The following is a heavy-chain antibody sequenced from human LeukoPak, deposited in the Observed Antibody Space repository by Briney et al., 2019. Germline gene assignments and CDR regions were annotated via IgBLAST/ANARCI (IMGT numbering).Heavy chain of an antibody. CDR2: IDNCSRM. Sequence: SETLSLTCTVPGGSLSGHYWSRSRQPPGPGPEWFGYIDNCSRMNYNPSLQCRVTISVDTSKNQFSLKLSSVTAADSAVYYCARAYYDFWSGSYYYYMDVWGKGTTVTVSS. D-gene: IGHD3-3*01. J-gene: IGHJ6*03. CDR1: GGSLSGHY. V-gene: IGHV4-59*11. CDR3: ARAYYDFWSGSYYYYMDV.